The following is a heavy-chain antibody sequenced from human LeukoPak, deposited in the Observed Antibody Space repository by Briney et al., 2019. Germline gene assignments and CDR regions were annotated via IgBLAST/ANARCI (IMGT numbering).Heavy chain of an antibody. V-gene: IGHV4-31*03. CDR1: GVSISSGGYY. Sequence: SETLSLTCTVSGVSISSGGYYWSWIRQHPGKGLEWIGYIYYSGSTYYNPSLKSRVTISVDTSKNQFSLKLSSVTAADTAVYYCARDNSLGFGELSDVWGQGTTVTVSS. D-gene: IGHD3-10*01. J-gene: IGHJ6*02. CDR3: ARDNSLGFGELSDV. CDR2: IYYSGST.